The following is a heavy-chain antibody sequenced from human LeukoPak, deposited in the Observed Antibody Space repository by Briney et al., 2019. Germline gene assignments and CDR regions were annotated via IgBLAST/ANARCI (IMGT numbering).Heavy chain of an antibody. J-gene: IGHJ3*02. Sequence: SETLSLTCTVSGGSISSSTYYWGWIRQPPGKGLEWIGSIYYSGSTYYNPSLKSRVTISVDTSKNQFSLKLSSVTAADTAMYYCASSSVVVPAADAFDIWGQGTMVTVSS. CDR2: IYYSGST. D-gene: IGHD2-2*01. V-gene: IGHV4-39*01. CDR3: ASSSVVVPAADAFDI. CDR1: GGSISSSTYY.